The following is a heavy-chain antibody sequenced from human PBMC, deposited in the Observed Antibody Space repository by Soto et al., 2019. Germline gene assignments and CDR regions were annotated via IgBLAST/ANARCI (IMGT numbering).Heavy chain of an antibody. D-gene: IGHD3-10*01. CDR3: ARAPRGGVIIVITWAQIDY. CDR1: GFDFTDHY. Sequence: QVQLVQSGAEVEKPGASVKVSCKASGFDFTDHYIHWVRQAPGQGLEWMGIISPDGGSTRYSQKFQARITMTRDTSTSTVYMELSSLRSEDTAIYYCARAPRGGVIIVITWAQIDYWGQGTLVTVSS. J-gene: IGHJ4*02. V-gene: IGHV1-46*01. CDR2: ISPDGGST.